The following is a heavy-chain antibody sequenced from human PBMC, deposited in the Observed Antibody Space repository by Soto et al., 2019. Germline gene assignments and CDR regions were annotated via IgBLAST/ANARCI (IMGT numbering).Heavy chain of an antibody. D-gene: IGHD4-4*01. V-gene: IGHV4-39*01. CDR1: GGSIGSTTYY. J-gene: IGHJ3*02. CDR3: ARHGGMTTTWLGAFDI. Sequence: QLQLQESGPGLVKPSETLSLTCSVSGGSIGSTTYYWGWIRQPPGKGLEWIGSIYYSGSTYYSSSLNSRVVISVDTSKNQFSLKLSSVTAADMAVYHCARHGGMTTTWLGAFDIWGQGTMVTVSS. CDR2: IYYSGST.